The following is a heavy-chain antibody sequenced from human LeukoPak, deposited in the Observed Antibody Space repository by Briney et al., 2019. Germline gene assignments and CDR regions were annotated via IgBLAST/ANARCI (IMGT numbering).Heavy chain of an antibody. CDR3: ARDPGYSGYDSCFDY. CDR1: GDSVSSNSAA. J-gene: IGHJ4*02. V-gene: IGHV6-1*01. CDR2: TYYRPKWYN. D-gene: IGHD5-12*01. Sequence: SQTLSLTCAISGDSVSSNSAAWNWIRQSPSRGLEWLGRTYYRPKWYNDYAVSVKSRITINPDTSKNHFSLQLNSVTPEDTAVYYCARDPGYSGYDSCFDYWGQGTLVTVSS.